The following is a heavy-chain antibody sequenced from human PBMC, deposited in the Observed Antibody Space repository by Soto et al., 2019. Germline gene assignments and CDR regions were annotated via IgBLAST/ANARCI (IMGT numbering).Heavy chain of an antibody. CDR2: MYPDDSDI. V-gene: IGHV5-51*01. Sequence: PGESLKISCKASGYSFSFYWIGWVRQMPGKGLEWMAIMYPDDSDIRYSPSFEAHVTISADKSTSTAFLQWSSLKASETAMYYCATAYVYDFENSNYYRDAFDIWGQGTLVTVSS. CDR1: GYSFSFYW. J-gene: IGHJ3*02. D-gene: IGHD3-22*01. CDR3: ATAYVYDFENSNYYRDAFDI.